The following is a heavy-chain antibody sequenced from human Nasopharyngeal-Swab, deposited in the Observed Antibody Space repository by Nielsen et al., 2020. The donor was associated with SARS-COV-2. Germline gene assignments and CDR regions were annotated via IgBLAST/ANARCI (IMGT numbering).Heavy chain of an antibody. V-gene: IGHV1-2*06. CDR3: MRDGGETPGMAATGPPGGY. Sequence: ASVKVSCKASGYTFIGYDMHWVRQAPGQGLEWMGRINPNSGDTKFAQKFQGRVTLSRDMSISTAYMELSRLTFDDTAVYFCMRDGGETPGMAATGPPGGYWGQGTLVTVSS. CDR1: GYTFIGYD. J-gene: IGHJ4*02. D-gene: IGHD6-13*01. CDR2: INPNSGDT.